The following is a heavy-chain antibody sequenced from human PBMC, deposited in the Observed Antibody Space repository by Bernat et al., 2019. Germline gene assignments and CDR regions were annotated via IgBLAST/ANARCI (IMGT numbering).Heavy chain of an antibody. CDR3: ARHYYYDSSGYYDAFDI. V-gene: IGHV2-26*01. J-gene: IGHJ3*02. Sequence: QVTLKESGPVLVKPTETLTLTCTVSGFSLSNARMGVSWIRQPPGKALEWLAHIFSNDEKSYSTSLKSRLTISKDTTKSQVVLTIANMDPVDTATYYCARHYYYDSSGYYDAFDIWGQGTMVTVSS. D-gene: IGHD3-22*01. CDR2: IFSNDEK. CDR1: GFSLSNARMG.